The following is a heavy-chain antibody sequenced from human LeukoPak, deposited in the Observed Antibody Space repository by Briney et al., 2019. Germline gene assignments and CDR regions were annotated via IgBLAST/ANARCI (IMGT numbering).Heavy chain of an antibody. CDR2: IYYSGST. V-gene: IGHV4-59*01. CDR3: ARDLPGSGYFDY. Sequence: SETLSLTCTVSGGSISSYYWSWIRQPPGKGLEWIGYIYYSGSTNYNPSLKSRVIISSDTSKNQFSLKLSSLTAADTAVYYCARDLPGSGYFDYWGQGTLVTVSS. D-gene: IGHD6-25*01. J-gene: IGHJ4*02. CDR1: GGSISSYY.